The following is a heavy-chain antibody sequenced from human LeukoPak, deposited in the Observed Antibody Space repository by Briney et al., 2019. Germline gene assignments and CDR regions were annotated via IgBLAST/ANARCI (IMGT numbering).Heavy chain of an antibody. CDR1: GFTFSSYA. Sequence: GGSLRLSCAASGFTFSSYAMSWVRQAPGKGLEWVSAISGSGGSTYYADSVEGRFTISRDNSKNTLYLQMNSLRAEDTAVYYCAKDLWIQLWSPFDYWGQGTLVTVSS. CDR2: ISGSGGST. D-gene: IGHD5-18*01. J-gene: IGHJ4*02. CDR3: AKDLWIQLWSPFDY. V-gene: IGHV3-23*01.